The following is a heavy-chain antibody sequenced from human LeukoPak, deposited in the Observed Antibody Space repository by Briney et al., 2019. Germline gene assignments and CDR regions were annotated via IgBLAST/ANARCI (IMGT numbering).Heavy chain of an antibody. CDR2: IIPIFGPA. CDR3: ARDKDYGGNFGTFDY. D-gene: IGHD4-23*01. Sequence: SVKLSCKASGGTFSSYAISWVRQAPGQGLEWMGGIIPIFGPADYAQKFPRRVTITTDESTSTAYMELSSLGSEDTAVYYCARDKDYGGNFGTFDYWGQGTLVTVSS. V-gene: IGHV1-69*05. J-gene: IGHJ4*02. CDR1: GGTFSSYA.